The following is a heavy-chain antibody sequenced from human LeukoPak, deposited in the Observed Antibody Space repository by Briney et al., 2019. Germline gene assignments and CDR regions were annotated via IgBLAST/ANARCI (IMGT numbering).Heavy chain of an antibody. D-gene: IGHD2-2*01. CDR3: ARVVPAYWYFDL. CDR1: GGSISSGDYY. V-gene: IGHV4-30-4*01. Sequence: SETLSLTCTVSGGSISSGDYYWSWIRQPPGKGLEWIGYIYYSGSTYYNPSLKSRVTISVDTSKNQFSLKLSSVTAADTAVYYCARVVPAYWYFDLWGRGTLVTVSS. CDR2: IYYSGST. J-gene: IGHJ2*01.